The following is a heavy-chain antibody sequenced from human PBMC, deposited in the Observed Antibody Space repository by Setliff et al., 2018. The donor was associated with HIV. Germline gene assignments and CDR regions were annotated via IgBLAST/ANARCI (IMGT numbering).Heavy chain of an antibody. Sequence: SETLSLTCAVYGGSFSDHYWTWIRQPPGKGLEWIGEINQSGISNFNPSLKSRVTMPMDTPKKQFSLKLSSVTAADTAVYFCARDMMRWLVMVPGATWGYFDSWGQGALVTVSS. D-gene: IGHD3-16*01. CDR2: INQSGIS. J-gene: IGHJ4*02. V-gene: IGHV4-34*01. CDR1: GGSFSDHY. CDR3: ARDMMRWLVMVPGATWGYFDS.